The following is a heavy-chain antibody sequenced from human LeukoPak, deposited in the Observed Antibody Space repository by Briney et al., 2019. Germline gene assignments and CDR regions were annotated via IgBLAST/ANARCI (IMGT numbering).Heavy chain of an antibody. Sequence: ASVKVSCKASGYTFTSYYMHWVRHAPGQGLEWMGIINPSGGSRSYAQKFQGRVTMTRDTSTSTVYMELSSLSSEDTAVYYCARGGRERYSSGWTDAFDIWGQGTMVTVSS. J-gene: IGHJ3*02. D-gene: IGHD6-19*01. CDR1: GYTFTSYY. CDR2: INPSGGSR. CDR3: ARGGRERYSSGWTDAFDI. V-gene: IGHV1-46*01.